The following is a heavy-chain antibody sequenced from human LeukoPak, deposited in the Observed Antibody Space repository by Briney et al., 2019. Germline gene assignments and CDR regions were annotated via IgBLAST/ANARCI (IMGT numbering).Heavy chain of an antibody. CDR3: ARSRRIVGKVDH. CDR1: GFTVSSNY. D-gene: IGHD3-22*01. J-gene: IGHJ4*02. CDR2: IYSGGST. V-gene: IGHV3-53*01. Sequence: GGSLRLSCAASGFTVSSNYMSWVRQAPGKGLEWVSVIYSGGSTYYADSVKGRFTISRDNSKNTLYLQMNSLRAEDTAVYYCARSRRIVGKVDHWGQGTLVTVSS.